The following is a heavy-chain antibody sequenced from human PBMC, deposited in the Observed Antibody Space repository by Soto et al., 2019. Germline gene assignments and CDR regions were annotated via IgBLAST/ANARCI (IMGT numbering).Heavy chain of an antibody. CDR2: IIPILGIA. D-gene: IGHD2-8*01. V-gene: IGHV1-69*02. CDR3: ARTGADIVLMAEFDY. J-gene: IGHJ4*02. CDR1: GGTFSSYT. Sequence: ASVKVSCKASGGTFSSYTISWVRQAPGQGLEWMGRIIPILGIANYAQKFQGRVTITADKSTSTAYMELSSLRSEDTAVYYCARTGADIVLMAEFDYWGQGTLVTVSS.